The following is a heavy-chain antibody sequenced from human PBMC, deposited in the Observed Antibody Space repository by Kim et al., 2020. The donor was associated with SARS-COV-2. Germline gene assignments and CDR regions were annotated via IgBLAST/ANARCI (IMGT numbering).Heavy chain of an antibody. CDR1: GFTFANYA. J-gene: IGHJ4*01. CDR3: AKRGQTNYQQLFPWDY. V-gene: IGHV3-23*01. Sequence: GGSLRLSCTASGFTFANYAMAWVRQAPGKGLEWVSAISDTFSGNTYYVDSVKGRFTISRDNSKSTLYLEMNSLRAEDTAIYYCAKRGQTNYQQLFPWDY. D-gene: IGHD2-2*01. CDR2: ISDTFSGNT.